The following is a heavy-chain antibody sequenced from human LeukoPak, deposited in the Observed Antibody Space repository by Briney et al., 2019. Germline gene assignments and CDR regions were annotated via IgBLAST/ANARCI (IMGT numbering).Heavy chain of an antibody. CDR1: GGSISTYY. V-gene: IGHV4-4*07. CDR2: IHISGNT. Sequence: SETLSLTCTVSGGSISTYYWSWIRQPAGKGLEWIGRIHISGNTDYNPSLESRVTMSVHTSKNQFSLKLTSVTAADTAVYYCARDPGHGPNWFDPWGQGTLVTVSS. CDR3: ARDPGHGPNWFDP. J-gene: IGHJ5*02.